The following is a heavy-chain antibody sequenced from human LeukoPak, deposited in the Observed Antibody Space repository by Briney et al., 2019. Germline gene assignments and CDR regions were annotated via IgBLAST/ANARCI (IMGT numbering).Heavy chain of an antibody. CDR3: ARSIATSRTHYYGSGSQPDWFDP. J-gene: IGHJ5*02. CDR2: IYTSGST. CDR1: GGSISSYY. Sequence: SETLSLTCTVSGGSISSYYWSWIRQPPGKGLEWIGYIYTSGSTNYNPSLKSRVTISVDTSKNQFSLKLSSVTAADTAVYYCARSIATSRTHYYGSGSQPDWFDPWGQGTLVTVSS. D-gene: IGHD3-10*01. V-gene: IGHV4-4*09.